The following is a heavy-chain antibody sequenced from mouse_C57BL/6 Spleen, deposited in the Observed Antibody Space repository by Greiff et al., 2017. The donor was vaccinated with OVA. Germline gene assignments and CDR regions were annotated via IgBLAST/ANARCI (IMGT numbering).Heavy chain of an antibody. V-gene: IGHV5-17*01. CDR1: GFTFSDYG. CDR2: ISSGSSTT. CDR3: AKPVYCGYDPAY. Sequence: EVQLVESGGGLVKPGGSLKLSCAASGFTFSDYGMPWVRQAPEKGLEWVAYISSGSSTTYYADTVKGRFTISRDNAKNTLFLQMTSLRSEDTAVYYCAKPVYCGYDPAYWGQGTLVTVSA. J-gene: IGHJ3*01. D-gene: IGHD2-2*01.